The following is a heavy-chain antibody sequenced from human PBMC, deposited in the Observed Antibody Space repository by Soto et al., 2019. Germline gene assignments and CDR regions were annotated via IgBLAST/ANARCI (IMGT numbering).Heavy chain of an antibody. Sequence: LSLTCAASGFTFSNAWMSWVRQAPGKGLEWVGRIKSKTDGGTTDYAAPVKGRFTISRDDSKNTLYLQMNSLKTEDTAVYYCTTGTYYYYYYMDVWGKGTTVTVSS. J-gene: IGHJ6*03. V-gene: IGHV3-15*01. CDR2: IKSKTDGGTT. CDR1: GFTFSNAW. CDR3: TTGTYYYYYYMDV.